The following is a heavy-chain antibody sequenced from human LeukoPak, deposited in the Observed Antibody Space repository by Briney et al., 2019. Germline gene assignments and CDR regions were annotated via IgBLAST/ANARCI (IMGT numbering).Heavy chain of an antibody. D-gene: IGHD5-12*01. J-gene: IGHJ4*02. CDR2: MYHSGST. CDR3: ARLAQGGSKTYYFDY. Sequence: PSETLSLTCAVSGYSISSGYYWGWVRQPPGKGLEWIGSMYHSGSTYYNPSLKSRVTISLDTSKSQFSLKLSSVTAADTAVYYCARLAQGGSKTYYFDYWGQGTLVTVSS. CDR1: GYSISSGYY. V-gene: IGHV4-38-2*01.